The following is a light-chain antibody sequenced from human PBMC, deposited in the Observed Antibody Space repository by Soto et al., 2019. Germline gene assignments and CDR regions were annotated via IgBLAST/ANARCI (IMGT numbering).Light chain of an antibody. CDR1: SSDVGGYDY. V-gene: IGLV2-14*01. CDR3: SSYTAGGTI. J-gene: IGLJ1*01. CDR2: EVS. Sequence: QSVLTQPASVSGSPGQSITISCTGTSSDVGGYDYVSWYQLHPGKAPKLMISEVSNRPSGVSNRFSGSKSGNTASLTISGLQAEDEADYYCSSYTAGGTIFGTGTKVTVL.